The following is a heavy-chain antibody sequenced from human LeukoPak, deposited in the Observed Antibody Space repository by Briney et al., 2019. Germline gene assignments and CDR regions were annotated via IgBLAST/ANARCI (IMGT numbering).Heavy chain of an antibody. CDR1: GGSISSSSYY. CDR2: IHYSGST. V-gene: IGHV4-39*01. D-gene: IGHD2-8*01. J-gene: IGHJ3*02. Sequence: SETLSLTCTVSGGSISSSSYYWGWIRQPPGKGLEWIGSIHYSGSTNYNPSLKSRVTISVDTSKNQFSLKLSSVTAADTAVYYCARHGVLRGAFDIWGQGTMVTVSS. CDR3: ARHGVLRGAFDI.